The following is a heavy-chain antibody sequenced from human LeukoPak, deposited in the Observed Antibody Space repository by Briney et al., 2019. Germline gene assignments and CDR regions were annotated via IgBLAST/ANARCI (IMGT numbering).Heavy chain of an antibody. CDR1: GYTFTGYY. D-gene: IGHD6-13*01. Sequence: GASVKVSCKASGYTFTGYYMHWVRQAPGQGLEWMGRINPNSGGTNYAQKFQGRVTMTRDTSISTAYMELSRLRSDDTAVYCCAREYSSSWSADYWGQGTLVTVSS. J-gene: IGHJ4*02. CDR3: AREYSSSWSADY. CDR2: INPNSGGT. V-gene: IGHV1-2*06.